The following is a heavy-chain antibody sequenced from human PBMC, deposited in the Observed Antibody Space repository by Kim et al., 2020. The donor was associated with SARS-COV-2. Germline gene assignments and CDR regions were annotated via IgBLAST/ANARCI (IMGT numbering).Heavy chain of an antibody. J-gene: IGHJ4*02. D-gene: IGHD3-22*01. Sequence: SLKSRVTISVDTSKNQFSLKLSSVTAADTAVYYCARHYYDSSGTPDFFDYWGQGTLVTVSS. V-gene: IGHV4-59*08. CDR3: ARHYYDSSGTPDFFDY.